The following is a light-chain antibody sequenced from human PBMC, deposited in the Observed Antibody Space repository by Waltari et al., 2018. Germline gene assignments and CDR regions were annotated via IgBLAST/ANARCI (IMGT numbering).Light chain of an antibody. CDR2: DVS. J-gene: IGLJ2*01. CDR3: SVKRGSNTVV. CDR1: RRHYYTN. V-gene: IGLV2-14*03. Sequence: QSALTHPASVAGSPGQSIPISCTCARRHYYTNVCWYQHQPGKAPKLMIYDVSNRPSGVSNRFSGSKSGSTASLTISGLQAEDEADYYCSVKRGSNTVVFGGGTKLTVL.